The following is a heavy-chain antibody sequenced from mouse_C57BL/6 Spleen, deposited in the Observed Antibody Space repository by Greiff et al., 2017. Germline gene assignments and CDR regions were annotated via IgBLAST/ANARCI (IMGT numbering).Heavy chain of an antibody. Sequence: QVQLQQPGAELVKPGASVTVSCTASGYTFTSYWMHWVKQRPGQGLEWIGRIHPSDSDTNYNQKFKSKATLTVDKSSSTAYMQLSRLTSEDSAIYYCAILDYCGSSEGYWGQGTTLTVSS. J-gene: IGHJ2*01. CDR1: GYTFTSYW. CDR2: IHPSDSDT. CDR3: AILDYCGSSEGY. D-gene: IGHD1-1*01. V-gene: IGHV1-74*01.